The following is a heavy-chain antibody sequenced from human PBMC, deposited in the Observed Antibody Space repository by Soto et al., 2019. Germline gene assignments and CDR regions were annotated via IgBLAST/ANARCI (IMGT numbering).Heavy chain of an antibody. Sequence: QVQLVESGGGVVQPGRSLRLSCAASGFTFSSYAMHWVRQAPGKGLEWVAVISYDGSIKYYADSVKGRFTISRDNSKNTLYLQMNSLRAEDTAVYYCARDLDYWGQGTLVTVSS. CDR1: GFTFSSYA. CDR2: ISYDGSIK. V-gene: IGHV3-30-3*01. CDR3: ARDLDY. J-gene: IGHJ4*02.